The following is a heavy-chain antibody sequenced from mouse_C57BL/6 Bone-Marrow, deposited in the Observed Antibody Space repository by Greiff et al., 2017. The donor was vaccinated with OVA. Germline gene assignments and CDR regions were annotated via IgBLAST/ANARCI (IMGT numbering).Heavy chain of an antibody. V-gene: IGHV1-59*01. J-gene: IGHJ2*01. Sequence: QVQLQQSGAELVRPGPSVKLSCKASGYTFTSYWMHWVKQRPGQGLEWIGVIDPSDSYTNYNQKFKGKATLTVDTSSSTAYMQLSSLTSEDSAVYYCARGGSSYGYFDYWGQGTTLTVSS. CDR3: ARGGSSYGYFDY. CDR1: GYTFTSYW. CDR2: IDPSDSYT. D-gene: IGHD1-1*01.